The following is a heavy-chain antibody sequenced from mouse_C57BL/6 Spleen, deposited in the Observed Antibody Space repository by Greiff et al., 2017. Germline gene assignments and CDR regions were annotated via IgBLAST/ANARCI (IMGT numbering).Heavy chain of an antibody. D-gene: IGHD2-13*01. V-gene: IGHV1-69*01. J-gene: IGHJ4*01. CDR3: ARRFYGDYPYYARDY. CDR2: IDPSDSYT. Sequence: QVQLQQPGAELVMPGASVKLSCKASGYTFTSYWMHWVKQRPGQGLEWIGEIDPSDSYTNYNQKFKGKSTLTVDKSSSTAYMQLSSLTSEDSAVYYFARRFYGDYPYYARDYWGQGTSVTVSS. CDR1: GYTFTSYW.